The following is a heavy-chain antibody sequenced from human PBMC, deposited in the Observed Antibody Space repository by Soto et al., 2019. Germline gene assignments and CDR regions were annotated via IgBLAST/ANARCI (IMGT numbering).Heavy chain of an antibody. CDR3: ERGNHRWLQLWYFDL. CDR2: IIPIFGTA. Sequence: QVQLVQSGAEVKKPGSSVTVSCKASGGTFSSYTISWVRQAPGQGLEWMGGIIPIFGTANYAQKFQGRVTITADESTSTAYMELSSLRSEATAVYYCERGNHRWLQLWYFDLWGRGTLVTVSS. J-gene: IGHJ2*01. D-gene: IGHD5-12*01. V-gene: IGHV1-69*12. CDR1: GGTFSSYT.